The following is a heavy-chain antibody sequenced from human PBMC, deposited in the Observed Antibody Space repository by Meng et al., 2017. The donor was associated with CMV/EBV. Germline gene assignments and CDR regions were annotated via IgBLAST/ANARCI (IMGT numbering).Heavy chain of an antibody. Sequence: ASVQVSCKASGYTFTGHYMHWVRQAPGQGLEWMGWINPNSGGTNYAQKFQGRVTMTRDTSMSTAYMELSSLRSDDTAVYYCARVQCSSTNCYINWFDTWGQGTLVTVSS. CDR3: ARVQCSSTNCYINWFDT. J-gene: IGHJ5*02. CDR2: INPNSGGT. V-gene: IGHV1-2*02. CDR1: GYTFTGHY. D-gene: IGHD2-2*02.